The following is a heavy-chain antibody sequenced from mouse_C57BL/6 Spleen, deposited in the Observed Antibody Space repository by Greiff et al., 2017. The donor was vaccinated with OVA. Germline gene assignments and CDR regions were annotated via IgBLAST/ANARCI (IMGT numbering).Heavy chain of an antibody. Sequence: QVQLQQSGAELARPGASVKLSCKASGYTFTSYGISWVRQRTGQGLEWIGEIYPRSGNTYYNEKFKGTATLTADKSSSTAYMELRSLTSEDSAVYFCARDYGSSTFAYWGQGTLVTVSA. CDR3: ARDYGSSTFAY. V-gene: IGHV1-81*01. J-gene: IGHJ3*01. CDR1: GYTFTSYG. D-gene: IGHD1-1*01. CDR2: IYPRSGNT.